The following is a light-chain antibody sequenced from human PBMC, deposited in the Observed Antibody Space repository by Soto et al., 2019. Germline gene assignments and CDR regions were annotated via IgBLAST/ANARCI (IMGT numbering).Light chain of an antibody. Sequence: EIVLIQSPATLSVTPGERATLSCRASHSVSSRLAWYQQKPGQAPRLLIYGASTRATGLPARFSGSGSGTEFTLTISSLQSEDFAVYYCQHYTNWPLTFGGGTKVDIK. J-gene: IGKJ4*01. CDR3: QHYTNWPLT. CDR2: GAS. V-gene: IGKV3-15*01. CDR1: HSVSSR.